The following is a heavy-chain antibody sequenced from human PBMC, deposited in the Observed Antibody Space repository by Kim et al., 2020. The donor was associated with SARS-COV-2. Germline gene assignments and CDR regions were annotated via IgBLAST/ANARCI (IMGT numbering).Heavy chain of an antibody. CDR1: GYTFTSYD. J-gene: IGHJ6*02. Sequence: ASVKVSCKASGYTFTSYDINWVRQATGQGLEWMGWMNPNSGNTGYAQKFQGRVTMTRNTSISTAYMELSSLRSEDTAVYYCARGLKDDSSGYYLYYYYGMDVWGQGTTVTVSS. CDR3: ARGLKDDSSGYYLYYYYGMDV. CDR2: MNPNSGNT. V-gene: IGHV1-8*01. D-gene: IGHD3-22*01.